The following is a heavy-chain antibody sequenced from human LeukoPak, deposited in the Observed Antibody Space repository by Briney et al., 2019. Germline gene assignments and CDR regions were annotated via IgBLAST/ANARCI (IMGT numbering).Heavy chain of an antibody. CDR3: ARDSVPSYDFWSGYHHDY. Sequence: GGSLRLSCAASGFTFSSYAMSWVRQAPGKGLEWVSAISGSSGYIYYADSVKGRFTISRDNAKNSLYLQMNSLRAEDTAVYYCARDSVPSYDFWSGYHHDYWGQGTLVTVSS. CDR2: ISGSSGYI. J-gene: IGHJ4*02. V-gene: IGHV3-21*01. D-gene: IGHD3-3*01. CDR1: GFTFSSYA.